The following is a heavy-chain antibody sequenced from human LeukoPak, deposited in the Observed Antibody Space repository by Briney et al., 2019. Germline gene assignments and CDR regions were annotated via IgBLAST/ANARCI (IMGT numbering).Heavy chain of an antibody. V-gene: IGHV3-23*01. CDR1: GFTFTSYA. J-gene: IGHJ1*01. CDR3: AKDLPNPGTSRHFQY. Sequence: GGSLRLSCAASGFTFTSYAMSWVRQAPGKGLEWVSSSGSGGGTYYADSVKGRFTISRDNSKNTLYLQMNSLRAEDTAVYYCAKDLPNPGTSRHFQYWGQGTLVTVSS. CDR2: SGSGGGT. D-gene: IGHD2-8*01.